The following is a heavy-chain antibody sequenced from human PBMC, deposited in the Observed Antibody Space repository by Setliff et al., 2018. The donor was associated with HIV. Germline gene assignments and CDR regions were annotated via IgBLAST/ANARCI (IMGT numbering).Heavy chain of an antibody. CDR2: ISFDGNNK. CDR1: GASIR. Sequence: LFLTCTVSGASIRSSDYYWMHWVRQAPGKGLEWVAVISFDGNNKYYADSVKGRFTISRVNSKNTLYLQMNSLRAEDTAVYYCAREPNPDYYYFYMDVWGKGTTVTVSS. CDR3: AREPNPDYYYFYMDV. V-gene: IGHV3-30*03. J-gene: IGHJ6*03.